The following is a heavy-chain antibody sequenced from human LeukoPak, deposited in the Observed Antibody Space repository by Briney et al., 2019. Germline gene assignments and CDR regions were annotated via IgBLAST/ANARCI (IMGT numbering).Heavy chain of an antibody. Sequence: SETLSLTCTVSGGSITRSYWSWSRQPPGKGQEWIGCIYYSGSTNYNPSLKGRVTMSVDTSKNQFSLKLTSVTAADTAVYYCVRPIRGYSFDYYDYWGQGTLVTVSS. CDR3: VRPIRGYSFDYYDY. CDR1: GGSITRSY. D-gene: IGHD5-18*01. J-gene: IGHJ4*02. CDR2: IYYSGST. V-gene: IGHV4-59*01.